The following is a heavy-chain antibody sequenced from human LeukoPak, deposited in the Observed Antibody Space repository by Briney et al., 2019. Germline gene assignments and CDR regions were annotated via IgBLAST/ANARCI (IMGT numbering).Heavy chain of an antibody. V-gene: IGHV4-59*01. J-gene: IGHJ6*03. CDR2: IYYSGST. D-gene: IGHD1-14*01. CDR1: GGSISSYY. Sequence: SETLSLTCTVSGGSISSYYWSWIRQPPGKGLEWIGYIYYSGSTNYNPSLKSRVTISVDSSKNQFSLKLSSVTAADTAVYYCVRIVYYYYYMDVWGKGTTVTVSS. CDR3: VRIVYYYYYMDV.